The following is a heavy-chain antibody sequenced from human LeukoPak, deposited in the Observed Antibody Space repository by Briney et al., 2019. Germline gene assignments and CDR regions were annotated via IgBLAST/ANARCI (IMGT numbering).Heavy chain of an antibody. D-gene: IGHD5-12*01. Sequence: AGGSLRLSCAASGFTFSDYYMSWIRQAPGKGLEWVSYISSSGSTIYYADSVKGRFTISRDNAKNSLFLQMDSPRADDTAVYYCARGEVATTYYYGMDVWGQGTTVTVSS. J-gene: IGHJ6*02. V-gene: IGHV3-11*04. CDR3: ARGEVATTYYYGMDV. CDR2: ISSSGSTI. CDR1: GFTFSDYY.